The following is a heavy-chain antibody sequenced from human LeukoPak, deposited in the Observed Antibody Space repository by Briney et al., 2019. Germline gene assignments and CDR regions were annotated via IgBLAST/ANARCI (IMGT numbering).Heavy chain of an antibody. Sequence: SETLSLTCTVSGGSISSGTYHWSWIRQPAGKGLEWIGRMYTSGSTTYNPSLKSRVTISLDTSKNQFSLKLSSVTAADTAVYYCARAQQEMATIRGWFDPWGQGTLVTVSS. J-gene: IGHJ5*02. D-gene: IGHD5-24*01. CDR2: MYTSGST. CDR3: ARAQQEMATIRGWFDP. CDR1: GGSISSGTYH. V-gene: IGHV4-61*02.